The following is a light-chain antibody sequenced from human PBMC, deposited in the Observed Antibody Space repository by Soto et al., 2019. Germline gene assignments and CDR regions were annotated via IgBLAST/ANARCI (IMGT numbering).Light chain of an antibody. CDR1: QSISSW. V-gene: IGKV1-5*01. CDR2: DAS. Sequence: DIQMTQSVSTLSASVGDRVNITCRASQSISSWLAWYQHKPGKAPQLLXXDASSLESGVPSRFSGSGSGTEFILXXSSLQPEDCATYYRQQYDSYSWTFGQGTKVDMK. J-gene: IGKJ1*01. CDR3: QQYDSYSWT.